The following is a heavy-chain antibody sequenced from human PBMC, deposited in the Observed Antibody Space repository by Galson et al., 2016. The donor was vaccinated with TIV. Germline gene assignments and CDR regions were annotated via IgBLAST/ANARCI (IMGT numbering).Heavy chain of an antibody. CDR3: ARQITIFGLVRHRPNWFDP. CDR2: IYYTGSA. V-gene: IGHV4-39*01. Sequence: LSLTCTVSAGSINTTSFYWGWIRQPPGKGLEWIASIYYTGSAHYNPSLRSRVVISVNTSKSQVSLKLASVTAADTAFYYCARQITIFGLVRHRPNWFDPWGQVTLVTVSS. J-gene: IGHJ5*02. CDR1: AGSINTTSFY. D-gene: IGHD3-3*01.